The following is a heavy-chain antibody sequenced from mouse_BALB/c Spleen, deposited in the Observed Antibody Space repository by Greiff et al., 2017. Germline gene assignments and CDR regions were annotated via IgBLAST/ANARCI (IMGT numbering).Heavy chain of an antibody. CDR3: ARRGGNYDYFDY. CDR1: GFTFSSYG. V-gene: IGHV5-6*01. D-gene: IGHD2-1*01. Sequence: EVQLVESGGDLVKPGGSLKLSCAASGFTFSSYGMSWVRQTPDKRLEWVATISSGGSYTYYPDSVKGRFTISRDNAKNTLYLQMSSLKSEDTAMYYCARRGGNYDYFDYWGQGTTLTVSS. J-gene: IGHJ2*01. CDR2: ISSGGSYT.